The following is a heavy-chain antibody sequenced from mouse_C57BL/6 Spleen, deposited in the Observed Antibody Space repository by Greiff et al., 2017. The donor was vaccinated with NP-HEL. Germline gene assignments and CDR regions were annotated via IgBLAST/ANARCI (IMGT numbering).Heavy chain of an antibody. J-gene: IGHJ3*01. Sequence: VKLQQSGAELVRPGASVTLSCKASGYTFTDYEMHWVKQTPVHGLEWIGAIDPETGGTAYNQKFKGKAILTADKSSSTAYMELRSLTSEDSAVYYCTRSGVYYGNYAWFAYWGQGTLVTVSA. D-gene: IGHD2-1*01. CDR1: GYTFTDYE. V-gene: IGHV1-15*01. CDR2: IDPETGGT. CDR3: TRSGVYYGNYAWFAY.